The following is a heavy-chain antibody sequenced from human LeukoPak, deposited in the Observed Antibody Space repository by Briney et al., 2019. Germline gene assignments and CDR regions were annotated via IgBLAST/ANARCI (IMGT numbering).Heavy chain of an antibody. CDR1: GYTFTGYY. V-gene: IGHV1-2*06. Sequence: ASVKVSCKASGYTFTGYYMHWVRQAPAQGLEWMGRINPNSGGTNYAQKFQGRVTMTRDTSISTAYMELSRLRSDDTAVYYCAIIQYYYDSSGYLFDYWGQGTLVTVSS. CDR2: INPNSGGT. CDR3: AIIQYYYDSSGYLFDY. D-gene: IGHD3-22*01. J-gene: IGHJ4*02.